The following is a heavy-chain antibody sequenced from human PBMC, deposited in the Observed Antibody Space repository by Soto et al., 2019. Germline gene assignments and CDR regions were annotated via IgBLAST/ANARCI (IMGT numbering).Heavy chain of an antibody. CDR2: IYYSGST. CDR3: ARHGGSGTGGAFDI. CDR1: GGSISSSSYY. V-gene: IGHV4-39*01. J-gene: IGHJ3*02. Sequence: QLQLQESGPGLVKPSETLSLTCTVSGGSISSSSYYWGWIRQPPGKGLEWIGSIYYSGSTYYNPSLKSRVTISVDTSKNQFSLKLSSVTAADTAVYYCARHGGSGTGGAFDIWGQGTMVTVSS. D-gene: IGHD3-10*01.